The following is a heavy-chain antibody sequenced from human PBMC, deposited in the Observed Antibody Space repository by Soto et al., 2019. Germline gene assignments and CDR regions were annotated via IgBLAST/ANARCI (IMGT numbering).Heavy chain of an antibody. CDR1: GDSFDNDKW. Sequence: HVQLQESGPGLVRPSGTLSLSCSVSGDSFDNDKWWSWVRQPPGRGLEWIGDISQAGATNHNVSLQTRVSIAPGNSYSQIYQKQTSETAADTGRYFCASLYGVGFTRLNVGGATALGTFNIRGQGTMVTVSS. D-gene: IGHD7-27*01. V-gene: IGHV4-4*02. J-gene: IGHJ3*02. CDR2: ISQAGAT. CDR3: ASLYGVGFTRLNVGGATALGTFNI.